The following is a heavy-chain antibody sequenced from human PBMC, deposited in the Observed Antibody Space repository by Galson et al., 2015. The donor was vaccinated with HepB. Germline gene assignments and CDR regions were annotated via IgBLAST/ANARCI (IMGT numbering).Heavy chain of an antibody. J-gene: IGHJ5*02. D-gene: IGHD3-9*01. CDR3: ARGRAVNEYYDILIGYSWFDP. V-gene: IGHV4-34*01. Sequence: SETLSLTCAVYGGSFSGYYWSWIRQPPGKGLEWIGEINHSGITNYNPSLKSRVTISVDTSKNQFSLKLSSVTAADTAVYYCARGRAVNEYYDILIGYSWFDPWGQGTLVTVSS. CDR2: INHSGIT. CDR1: GGSFSGYY.